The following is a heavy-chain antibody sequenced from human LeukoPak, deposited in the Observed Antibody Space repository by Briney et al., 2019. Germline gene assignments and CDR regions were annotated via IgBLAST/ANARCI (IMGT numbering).Heavy chain of an antibody. D-gene: IGHD3-9*01. CDR1: GGSISSSSYY. J-gene: IGHJ2*01. CDR3: ARDFHYDILARVWYFDL. V-gene: IGHV4-39*07. CDR2: IYYSGST. Sequence: SETLSLTCTVSGGSISSSSYYWGWIRQPPGKGLEWIGSIYYSGSTYYNPSLKSRVTISVDTSKNQFSLKLSSVTAADTAVYYCARDFHYDILARVWYFDLWGRGTLVTVSS.